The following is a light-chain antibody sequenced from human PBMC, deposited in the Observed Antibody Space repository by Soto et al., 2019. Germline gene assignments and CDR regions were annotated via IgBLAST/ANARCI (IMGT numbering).Light chain of an antibody. J-gene: IGLJ3*02. Sequence: SYELTQSPSVSVAPGQTAGITWGGGDIGRKSVHWYQQKPGQAPVLVVYDDSDRPPGIPERFSGSNSGNTATLAISRVEAEDEADYYCQVSDLNVAPPVFGGGTKLTVL. CDR1: DIGRKS. CDR2: DDS. CDR3: QVSDLNVAPPV. V-gene: IGLV3-21*02.